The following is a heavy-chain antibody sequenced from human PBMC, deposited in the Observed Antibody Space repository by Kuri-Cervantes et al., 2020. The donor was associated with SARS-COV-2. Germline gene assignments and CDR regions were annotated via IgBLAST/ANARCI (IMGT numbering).Heavy chain of an antibody. CDR3: ARDWGIDFWSGYYTSYYYGMDV. V-gene: IGHV3-21*01. J-gene: IGHJ6*02. CDR2: ISSSSYI. D-gene: IGHD3-3*01. Sequence: ETLSLTCAASGFTFSSYSMNWVRQAPGKGLEWVSSISSSSYISHADSMKGRFTISRDNAKNSLYLQMNSLRAEDTAVYYCARDWGIDFWSGYYTSYYYGMDVWGQGTTVTDSS. CDR1: GFTFSSYS.